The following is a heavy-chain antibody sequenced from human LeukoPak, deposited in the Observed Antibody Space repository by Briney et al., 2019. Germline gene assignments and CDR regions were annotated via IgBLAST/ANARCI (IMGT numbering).Heavy chain of an antibody. CDR2: IYYSGST. V-gene: IGHV4-59*01. CDR1: GGSISSYY. J-gene: IGHJ4*02. D-gene: IGHD3-9*01. CDR3: ARTDYDISTGYSHSYYFDY. Sequence: PSETLSLTCTVSGGSISSYYWSWIRQPPGKGLEWIGYIYYSGSTNYNPSLKSRVTISVDTSKNQFSLKLSSVTAADTAVYYCARTDYDISTGYSHSYYFDYWGQGTLVTVSS.